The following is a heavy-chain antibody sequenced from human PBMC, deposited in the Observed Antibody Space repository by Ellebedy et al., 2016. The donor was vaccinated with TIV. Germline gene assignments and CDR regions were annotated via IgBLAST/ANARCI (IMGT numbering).Heavy chain of an antibody. CDR1: GFTFSSYA. CDR3: ARGEYSGYAPPAY. Sequence: GESLKISCATSGFTFSSYAMHWVRQAPGKGLEWVAVMWHGGISKDYADSVKGRFAISGDNSKYTLYLQMNNLRAEDTAVYYCARGEYSGYAPPAYWGQGTLVIVSS. CDR2: MWHGGISK. J-gene: IGHJ4*02. V-gene: IGHV3-33*01. D-gene: IGHD5-12*01.